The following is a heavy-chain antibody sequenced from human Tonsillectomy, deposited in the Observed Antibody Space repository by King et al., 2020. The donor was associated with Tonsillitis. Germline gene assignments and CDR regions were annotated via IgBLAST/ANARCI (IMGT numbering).Heavy chain of an antibody. J-gene: IGHJ3*01. CDR2: FYTSGTI. Sequence: VQLQESGPGLVRPSQTLSLNCTVSGASISSGSTYWSWIRQPAGQGLEWIGRFYTSGTIDYNTSLKSRVIMSVDTSKNQFSLRLSSVTAADTGVYYCATEGDGFPDTFDLWGQGTMVAVSS. D-gene: IGHD5-24*01. CDR3: ATEGDGFPDTFDL. CDR1: GASISSGSTY. V-gene: IGHV4-61*02.